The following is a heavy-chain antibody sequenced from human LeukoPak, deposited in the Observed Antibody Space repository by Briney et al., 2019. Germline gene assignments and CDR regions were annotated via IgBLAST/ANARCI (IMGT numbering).Heavy chain of an antibody. Sequence: GGSLRLSCAASGFTFKSYVLHWVRQAPGKGLEWVSYISSSGSTIYYADSVKGRFTISRDNAKNSLFLQMNSLRAEDTAVYYCARGSTVVTQSSWGQGTLVTVSS. D-gene: IGHD4-23*01. CDR3: ARGSTVVTQSS. CDR1: GFTFKSYV. V-gene: IGHV3-48*03. J-gene: IGHJ5*02. CDR2: ISSSGSTI.